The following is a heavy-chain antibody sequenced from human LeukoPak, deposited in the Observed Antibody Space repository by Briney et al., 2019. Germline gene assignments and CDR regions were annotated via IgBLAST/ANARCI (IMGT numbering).Heavy chain of an antibody. J-gene: IGHJ4*02. V-gene: IGHV3-11*01. CDR1: GFTFHDYY. CDR3: AIRSGDSYEY. CDR2: ISSTTNTQ. Sequence: GGSLRLSCAASGFTFHDYYMTWIRQPPGEGLEWISYISSTTNTQYYADSVRGRFTISRDNAQKSLYLQMNSLRAEDTAIYYCAIRSGDSYEYWGQGTLVTVSS. D-gene: IGHD6-19*01.